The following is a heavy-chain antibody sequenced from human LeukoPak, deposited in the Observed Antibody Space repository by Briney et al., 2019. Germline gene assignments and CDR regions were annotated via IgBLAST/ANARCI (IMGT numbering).Heavy chain of an antibody. CDR1: GFTFSSYW. CDR2: INPGGSSI. CDR3: ARSNQADDY. D-gene: IGHD1-14*01. V-gene: IGHV3-74*01. Sequence: PGRSLRLSCAASGFTFSSYWMHWVRQVPGTGLVWVARINPGGSSITYADSVKGRFTISRDNAKNTLYLQMDSLRAEDTGVYYCARSNQADDYWGQGTLVTVSS. J-gene: IGHJ4*02.